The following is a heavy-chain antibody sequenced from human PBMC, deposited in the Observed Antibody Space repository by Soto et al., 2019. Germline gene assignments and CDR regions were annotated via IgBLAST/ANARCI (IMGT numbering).Heavy chain of an antibody. D-gene: IGHD3-16*01. CDR2: IKQDGRET. V-gene: IGHV3-7*03. Sequence: EVQLVESGGGLVQPGGSLRLSCAASGFTFSSYWMSWVRQAPGKALECVANIKQDGRETYYVDSVKGRFTISRDNANNALYLQMDSLGAEDTAVYYCARGTSHYNYVHVWDWGQVTHVIVAS. CDR3: ARGTSHYNYVHVWD. CDR1: GFTFSSYW. J-gene: IGHJ4*02.